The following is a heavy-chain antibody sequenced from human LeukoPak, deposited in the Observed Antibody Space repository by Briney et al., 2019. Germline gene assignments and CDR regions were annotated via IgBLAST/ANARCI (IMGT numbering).Heavy chain of an antibody. V-gene: IGHV4-34*01. Sequence: SETLSLTCAVYGGSFSGYYRSWIRQPPGKGLEWIGEINHSGSTNYNPSLKSRVTISVDTSKNQFSLKLSSVTAADTAVYYCARGGLIGIVVVPAAIEAFDYWGQGTLVTVSS. CDR2: INHSGST. CDR1: GGSFSGYY. CDR3: ARGGLIGIVVVPAAIEAFDY. J-gene: IGHJ4*02. D-gene: IGHD2-2*01.